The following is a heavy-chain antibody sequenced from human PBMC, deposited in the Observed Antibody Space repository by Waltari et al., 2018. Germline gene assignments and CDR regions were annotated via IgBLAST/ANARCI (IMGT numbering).Heavy chain of an antibody. Sequence: EVQLVESGGGLVQPGGSLKLSCADSGFTFGGSPMHWVRQASGKGLEWVGRIRNKANSYATGYAVSVKGRFTISRDDSKNTAYLEMNSLKTEDTAVYYCSTMGETSGYWGQGTLVTVSS. CDR2: IRNKANSYAT. V-gene: IGHV3-73*02. J-gene: IGHJ4*02. D-gene: IGHD3-16*01. CDR3: STMGETSGY. CDR1: GFTFGGSP.